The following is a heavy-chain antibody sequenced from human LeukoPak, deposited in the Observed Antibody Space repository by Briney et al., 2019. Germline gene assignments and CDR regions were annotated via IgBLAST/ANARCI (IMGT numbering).Heavy chain of an antibody. Sequence: GGSLRLSCAASGFTFSTYWMTWVRQAPGKGLEWVANMKGDGSEIHYVDSVKGRFTISRDNAKNSLYLQMNYLRAEDTAVYYCARPAYTAAYDLWGQGTMVTVSS. J-gene: IGHJ3*01. CDR2: MKGDGSEI. D-gene: IGHD3-16*01. CDR3: ARPAYTAAYDL. V-gene: IGHV3-7*01. CDR1: GFTFSTYW.